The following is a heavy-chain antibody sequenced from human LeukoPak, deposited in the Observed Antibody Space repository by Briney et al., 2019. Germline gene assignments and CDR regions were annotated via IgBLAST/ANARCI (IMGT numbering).Heavy chain of an antibody. D-gene: IGHD3-22*01. Sequence: GGSLRLSCAASGFTFSSYAMSWVRQAPGKGLEWVSAISGSGGSTYYADSVKGRFTISRDNSKNTLYLQMNSLRAEDTAVYYCAKGAHYYDSSGYLNWFDPWGQGTLVTVSS. V-gene: IGHV3-23*01. CDR3: AKGAHYYDSSGYLNWFDP. CDR1: GFTFSSYA. J-gene: IGHJ5*02. CDR2: ISGSGGST.